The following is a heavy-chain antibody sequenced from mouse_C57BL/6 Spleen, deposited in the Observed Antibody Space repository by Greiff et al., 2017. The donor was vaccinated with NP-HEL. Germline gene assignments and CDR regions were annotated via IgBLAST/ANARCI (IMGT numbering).Heavy chain of an antibody. CDR2: IDPSDSYT. J-gene: IGHJ3*01. V-gene: IGHV1-50*01. CDR1: GYTFTSYW. Sequence: VQLQQSGAELVKPGASVKLSCKASGYTFTSYWMQWVKQRPGQGLEWIGEIDPSDSYTNYNQKFKGKATLTVDTSSSTAYMQLSSLTSEDSAVYDCARLGATPPFAYWGQGTLVTVSA. CDR3: ARLGATPPFAY. D-gene: IGHD3-1*01.